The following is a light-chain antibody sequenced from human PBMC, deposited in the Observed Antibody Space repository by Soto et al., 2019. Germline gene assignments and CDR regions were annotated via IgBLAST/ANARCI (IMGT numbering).Light chain of an antibody. J-gene: IGLJ1*01. V-gene: IGLV2-14*01. CDR3: NSQTASTTRI. CDR1: SSDVAGYNH. Sequence: QSALTQPASVSGSPGQSITISCTGTSSDVAGYNHVSWYQHHPGKAPKLMIYEVTKRPSGVSNRFSGSKSGDTASLTISGLQAEDEADYYCNSQTASTTRIFGTGTKVTVL. CDR2: EVT.